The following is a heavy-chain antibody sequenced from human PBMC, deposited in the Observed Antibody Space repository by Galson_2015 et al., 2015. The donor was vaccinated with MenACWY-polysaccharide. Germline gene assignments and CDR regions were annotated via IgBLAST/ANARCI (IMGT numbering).Heavy chain of an antibody. D-gene: IGHD3-22*01. CDR1: GYSFSSYD. CDR3: ARGGNYYDGGGGYLNWFGP. J-gene: IGHJ5*02. CDR2: MNPNSGNT. V-gene: IGHV1-8*01. Sequence: SVKVSCKASGYSFSSYDINWVRQTTGQGLEWMGWMNPNSGNTGYAQKFQGRVTMTRNTSISIAYMELSSLRSEDTAVYYCARGGNYYDGGGGYLNWFGPWGQGTLVTVSS.